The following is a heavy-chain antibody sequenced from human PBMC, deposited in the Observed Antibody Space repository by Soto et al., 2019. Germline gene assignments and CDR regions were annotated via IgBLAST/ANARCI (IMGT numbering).Heavy chain of an antibody. D-gene: IGHD2-15*01. Sequence: GASVKVSCKASGYTFSNYGITWVRQATGQGLEWMGWVSAYNRNTKYSQKFQGRVTITRDTSASTAYMELSSLRSEDTAVYYCAREEEGHVAAPWFDPWGQGTLVTVSS. V-gene: IGHV1-18*04. CDR1: GYTFSNYG. CDR3: AREEEGHVAAPWFDP. CDR2: VSAYNRNT. J-gene: IGHJ5*02.